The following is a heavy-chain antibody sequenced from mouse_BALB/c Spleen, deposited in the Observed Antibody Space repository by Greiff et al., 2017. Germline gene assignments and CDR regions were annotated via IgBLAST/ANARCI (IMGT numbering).Heavy chain of an antibody. J-gene: IGHJ2*01. CDR1: GFTFSSYT. V-gene: IGHV5-6-4*01. CDR2: ISSGGSYT. CDR3: TRDQTYYFDY. Sequence: EVKLMESGGGLVKPGGSLKLSCAASGFTFSSYTMSWVRQTPEKRLEWVATISSGGSYTYYPDSVKGRFTISRDNAKNTLYLQMSSLKSEDTAMYYCTRDQTYYFDYWGQGTTLTVSS.